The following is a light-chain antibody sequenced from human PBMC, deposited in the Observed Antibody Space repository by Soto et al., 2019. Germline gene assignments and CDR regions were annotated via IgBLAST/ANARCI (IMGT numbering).Light chain of an antibody. CDR3: QQRF. CDR1: QNVSSY. V-gene: IGKV3-11*01. CDR2: DAS. Sequence: EVVLTQSPGTLSLSPGERATLSCRASQNVSSYVAWYQQKPGQSPRLLIYDASKRATGIPARFSGSGSGADFTLTISSLDPEDFAFYYCQQRFFGPGTKVDLK. J-gene: IGKJ3*01.